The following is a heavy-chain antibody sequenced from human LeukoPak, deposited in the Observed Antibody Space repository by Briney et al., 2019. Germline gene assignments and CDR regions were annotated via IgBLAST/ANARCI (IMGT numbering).Heavy chain of an antibody. CDR3: ARWRFRSGWYGYFDH. CDR1: GGSISSGSDY. D-gene: IGHD6-19*01. J-gene: IGHJ4*02. Sequence: SETLSLTCSVSGGSISSGSDYWGWIRQPPGKGPEWIGSICYSGRTYYNPSLKSRVTISVDTTKNQFSLNLNSVTAADTAVYYCARWRFRSGWYGYFDHWGQGTLVTVSS. CDR2: ICYSGRT. V-gene: IGHV4-39*01.